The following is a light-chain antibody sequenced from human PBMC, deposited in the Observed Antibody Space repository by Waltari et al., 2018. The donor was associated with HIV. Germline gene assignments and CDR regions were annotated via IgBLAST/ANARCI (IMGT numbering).Light chain of an antibody. CDR3: ATWDDTLNGYV. Sequence: QSMLTQPPSASGTPRQRVTISCSGSSSTIGRHIVNWYQLLPGTAPKLRIYSSNQRPSGVPDRISGSKSGTSASLAISGLQSEDEADYYCATWDDTLNGYVFGTGTKVTVL. CDR1: SSTIGRHI. J-gene: IGLJ1*01. V-gene: IGLV1-44*01. CDR2: SSN.